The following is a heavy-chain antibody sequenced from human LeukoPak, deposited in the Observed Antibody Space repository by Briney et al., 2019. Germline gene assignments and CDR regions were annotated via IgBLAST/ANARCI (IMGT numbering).Heavy chain of an antibody. CDR3: AREYCTNGVCYKRFDY. J-gene: IGHJ4*02. CDR2: ISSNGGST. D-gene: IGHD2-8*01. CDR1: GFTFSSYA. Sequence: GGSLRLSCAGSGFTFSSYAMHWVRQAPGKGLEYVSGISSNGGSTYHANSVKGRFTISRDNSKNTLYLQMGSLRAKDMAVYYCAREYCTNGVCYKRFDYWGQGTLVTVSS. V-gene: IGHV3-64*01.